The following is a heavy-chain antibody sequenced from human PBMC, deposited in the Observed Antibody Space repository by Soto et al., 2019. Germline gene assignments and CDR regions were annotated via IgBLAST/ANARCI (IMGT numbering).Heavy chain of an antibody. V-gene: IGHV3-48*01. CDR2: ISSSSSTI. CDR1: GFTFSSYS. CDR3: ARDAPPDDY. J-gene: IGHJ4*02. Sequence: GGSLRLSCAASGFTFSSYSMNWVRQAPGKGLEWVSYISSSSSTIYYADSAKGRFTISRGNAKNSLYLQMNSLRAEDTAVYYCARDAPPDDYCGQRTLVPVS.